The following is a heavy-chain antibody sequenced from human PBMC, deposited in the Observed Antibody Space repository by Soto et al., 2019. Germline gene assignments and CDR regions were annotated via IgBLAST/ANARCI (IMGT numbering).Heavy chain of an antibody. CDR1: GYTFTSYY. CDR3: GRVYSGYDVRLAQRGYIDY. J-gene: IGHJ4*02. V-gene: IGHV1-46*03. D-gene: IGHD5-12*01. Sequence: QVQLVPSGAAVKKPGSSVKVSCKASGYTFTSYYMHWVRQAPGQALEWMGIINPSGGSTRYAQKFQRRAAMTRDTSTSTVCMERSSLRSEGTAGYYCGRVYSGYDVRLAQRGYIDYWGLGTLVTVSS. CDR2: INPSGGST.